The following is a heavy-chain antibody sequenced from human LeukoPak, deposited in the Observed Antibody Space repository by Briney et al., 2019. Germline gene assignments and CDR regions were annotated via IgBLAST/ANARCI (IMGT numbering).Heavy chain of an antibody. Sequence: PSETLSLTCAVYGGSFSGYYWSWIRQPPGKGLEWIGEINHSGSTNYNPSLKSRVTISVDTSKNQFSLKLSSVTAADTAVYYCARGSYCSSTSCYSAAYWFDPWGQGTLVTVS. CDR2: INHSGST. D-gene: IGHD2-2*01. J-gene: IGHJ5*02. CDR1: GGSFSGYY. CDR3: ARGSYCSSTSCYSAAYWFDP. V-gene: IGHV4-34*01.